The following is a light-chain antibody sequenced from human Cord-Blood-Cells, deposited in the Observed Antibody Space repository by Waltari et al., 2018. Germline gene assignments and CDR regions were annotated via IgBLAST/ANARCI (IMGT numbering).Light chain of an antibody. CDR3: QAWDSSHVV. CDR1: KLGDKY. Sequence: SYELTQPPSVSVSPGQTASITCSGDKLGDKYACWYQQKPAQSPVLVIYQDSKRPSGIPERFSGSNSGNTATLTISGTQAMDEADYYCQAWDSSHVVFGGGTKLTVL. CDR2: QDS. J-gene: IGLJ2*01. V-gene: IGLV3-1*01.